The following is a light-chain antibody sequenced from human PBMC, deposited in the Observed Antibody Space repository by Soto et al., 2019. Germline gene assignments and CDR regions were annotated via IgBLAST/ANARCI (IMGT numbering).Light chain of an antibody. CDR1: QYINTR. Sequence: EIVLTQSPATLSSFPGDRVTLSCRASQYINTRLAWYQHRPGQAPRLLIYQTSIRAAGIPARLSASGSGTDFTLTISDVQPEDFALYYCHQRQSWPRTFGQGTNVDIK. CDR2: QTS. V-gene: IGKV3-11*01. J-gene: IGKJ1*01. CDR3: HQRQSWPRT.